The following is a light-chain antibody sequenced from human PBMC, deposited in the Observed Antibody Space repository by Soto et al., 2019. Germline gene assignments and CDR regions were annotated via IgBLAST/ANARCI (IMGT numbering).Light chain of an antibody. J-gene: IGLJ1*01. CDR3: NSYGSTSTRYV. Sequence: QSALTQPASVSGSPGQSITISCTGTSRDVGGYNYVSWYQQHPGKAPKLMIYEVSNRPSGVSNRFSGSKSGNTASLTISGLQAEDEADYFCNSYGSTSTRYVFGTGTKVTVL. V-gene: IGLV2-14*01. CDR2: EVS. CDR1: SRDVGGYNY.